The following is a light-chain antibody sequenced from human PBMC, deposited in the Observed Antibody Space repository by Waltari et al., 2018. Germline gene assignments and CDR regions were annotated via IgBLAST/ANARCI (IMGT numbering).Light chain of an antibody. J-gene: IGLJ2*01. CDR1: SSDVGGYNY. V-gene: IGLV2-11*01. CDR3: CSYGGSYSFVV. Sequence: QSALTQPRSVSGSPGQSVTISCTGTSSDVGGYNYVSCYQQHPGKAPKLIIYDVTKRPSGVPDRFSGSKSGNTASLTISGLQAEDEADYYCCSYGGSYSFVVFGGGTKLTVL. CDR2: DVT.